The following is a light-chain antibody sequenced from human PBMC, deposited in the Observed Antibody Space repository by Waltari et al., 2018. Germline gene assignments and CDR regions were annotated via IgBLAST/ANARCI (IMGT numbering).Light chain of an antibody. CDR1: SSHVGGYNY. V-gene: IGLV2-14*03. J-gene: IGLJ2*01. Sequence: QSALTPPASVSGSHGQSITISCTGTSSHVGGYNYVSWYQQHPGKAPKLMIYDVSNRPSGVSNRFSGSKSGNTASLTISGLQAEDEADYYCSSYTSSSTLVFGGGTKLTVL. CDR3: SSYTSSSTLV. CDR2: DVS.